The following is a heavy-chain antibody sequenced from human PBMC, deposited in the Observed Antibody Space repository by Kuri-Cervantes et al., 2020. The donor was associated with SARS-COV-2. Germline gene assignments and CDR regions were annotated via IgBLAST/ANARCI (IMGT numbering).Heavy chain of an antibody. V-gene: IGHV5-51*01. CDR2: IYPGYSDT. J-gene: IGHJ4*02. CDR3: ARRWYEYASGTSSFDY. CDR1: GYTFANYW. D-gene: IGHD3-10*01. Sequence: KVSCKGSGYTFANYWIGWVRQMPGKGLEWMGSIYPGYSDTRYIPSLQGQVTISADKSTSTAYLQWSSLKASDTAMYYCARRWYEYASGTSSFDYWGQGTLVTVSS.